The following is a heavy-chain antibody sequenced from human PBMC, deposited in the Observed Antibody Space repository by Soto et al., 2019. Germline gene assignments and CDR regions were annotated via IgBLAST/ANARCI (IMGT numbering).Heavy chain of an antibody. J-gene: IGHJ5*02. Sequence: EVQLLESGGGLVQPGGSLRLSCAASGFTFSSYAMSWVRQAPGKGLEWVSAISGSGGSTYYADSVKGRFTISRDNSKNTLYLQMNNLRAEDTAVYYCAKDLAGTVTTFGWFDPWGQGTLVTVSS. V-gene: IGHV3-23*01. CDR2: ISGSGGST. D-gene: IGHD4-17*01. CDR1: GFTFSSYA. CDR3: AKDLAGTVTTFGWFDP.